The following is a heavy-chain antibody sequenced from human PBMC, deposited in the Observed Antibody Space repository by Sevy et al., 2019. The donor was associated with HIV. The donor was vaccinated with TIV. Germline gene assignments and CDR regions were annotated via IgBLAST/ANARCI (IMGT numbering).Heavy chain of an antibody. CDR2: IYSDGTT. CDR3: ARGGRVFYYYGLDV. D-gene: IGHD3-16*01. Sequence: GGSLRLSCAVSGFNVYSDDMTWVRQAPDKGLEWVSVIYSDGTTYYADSVRGRFTVSRDSSKHTVSLQMNSLRVEDTAVYYCARGGRVFYYYGLDVWGQGTTVTVSS. CDR1: GFNVYSDD. J-gene: IGHJ6*02. V-gene: IGHV3-53*01.